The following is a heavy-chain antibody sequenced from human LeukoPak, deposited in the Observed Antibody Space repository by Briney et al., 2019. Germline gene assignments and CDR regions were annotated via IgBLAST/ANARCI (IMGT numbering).Heavy chain of an antibody. Sequence: GESLKISCKGSGYSFINHWIGWVRQMPGKGLEWMGIIYPGDSDTRYSPSFQGQVTISADKSISTAYLQWSSLKASDTAIYYCARKSSGWPGDFNYWGQGTLVTVSS. D-gene: IGHD6-19*01. CDR1: GYSFINHW. V-gene: IGHV5-51*01. CDR2: IYPGDSDT. J-gene: IGHJ4*02. CDR3: ARKSSGWPGDFNY.